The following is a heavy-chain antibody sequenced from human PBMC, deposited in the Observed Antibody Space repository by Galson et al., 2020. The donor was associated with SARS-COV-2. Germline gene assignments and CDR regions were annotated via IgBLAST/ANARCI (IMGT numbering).Heavy chain of an antibody. Sequence: GGSLRLSCAASGFTFSSYAMSWVRQAPGKGLDCVSAISCSGGSTYYPDSVKGRFTISRDNSKNTLYPQMNSLRAEDTAVYYCAKGGGYYDSSGFDYWGQGTLVTVSS. D-gene: IGHD3-22*01. V-gene: IGHV3-23*01. CDR1: GFTFSSYA. J-gene: IGHJ4*02. CDR3: AKGGGYYDSSGFDY. CDR2: ISCSGGST.